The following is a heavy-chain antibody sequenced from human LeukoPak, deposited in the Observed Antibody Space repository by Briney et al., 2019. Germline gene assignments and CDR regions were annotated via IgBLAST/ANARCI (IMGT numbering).Heavy chain of an antibody. V-gene: IGHV1-8*03. J-gene: IGHJ4*02. Sequence: ASVKVSCKASGYTFTIYVINWVGPATGQGLEWMGWMNPNSGNTGYAQKFQGRVTITRNTSISTAYMELSSLRSEDTTVHYCARGRMGAKGDFDYWGQGTLVTVSS. CDR1: GYTFTIYV. CDR3: ARGRMGAKGDFDY. D-gene: IGHD1-26*01. CDR2: MNPNSGNT.